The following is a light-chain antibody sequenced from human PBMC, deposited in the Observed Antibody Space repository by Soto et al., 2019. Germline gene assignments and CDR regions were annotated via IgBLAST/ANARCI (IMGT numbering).Light chain of an antibody. CDR2: GAS. CDR1: QSISNSY. V-gene: IGKV3-20*01. CDR3: QQCGTSRT. J-gene: IGKJ1*01. Sequence: EIVLTQSPGTLSLSPGERATLSCRASQSISNSYLAWYQQKPGQAPRLLIYGASSRATGIPDRFSGSGSGTDFTLIISRLEPEDVAVYYCQQCGTSRTFGQGTKVEIK.